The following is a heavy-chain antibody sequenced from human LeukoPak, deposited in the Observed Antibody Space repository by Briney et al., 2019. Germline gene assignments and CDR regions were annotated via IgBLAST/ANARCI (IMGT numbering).Heavy chain of an antibody. Sequence: PGGSLRLSCAASGFTFSSYAMSWVRQAPGKGLEWVSAISGSGSSTYYADSVKGRFTISRDNSKNTLYLQMNSLRAEDTAIYYCAKLGGYYLVYYFDYWGQGTLVTVSS. D-gene: IGHD3-22*01. J-gene: IGHJ4*02. V-gene: IGHV3-23*01. CDR3: AKLGGYYLVYYFDY. CDR1: GFTFSSYA. CDR2: ISGSGSST.